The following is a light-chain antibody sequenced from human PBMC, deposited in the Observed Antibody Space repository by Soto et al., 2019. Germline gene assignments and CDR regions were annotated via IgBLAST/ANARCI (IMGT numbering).Light chain of an antibody. CDR3: QKRSDWRFT. J-gene: IGKJ3*01. CDR1: QSVGSY. Sequence: EIVLTQSPATLSLSPGERATLSCRASQSVGSYLAWYQQKPGQAPRLLIYDASNRATGVPTRFSGSGSGTDFPLTISSLEPEDFGVYYCQKRSDWRFTFGPGTKVDIK. CDR2: DAS. V-gene: IGKV3-11*01.